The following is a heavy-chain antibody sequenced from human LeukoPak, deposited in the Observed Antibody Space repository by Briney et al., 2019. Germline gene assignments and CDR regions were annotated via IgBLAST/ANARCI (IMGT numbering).Heavy chain of an antibody. Sequence: ASVKVSCKASGYTFTSYGISWVRQATGQGLEWMGWMNPNSGNTGYAQKFQGRVTMTRNTSISTAYMELSSLRSEDTAVYYCARGGKYQLLLNWFDPWGQGTLVTVSS. CDR2: MNPNSGNT. J-gene: IGHJ5*02. CDR1: GYTFTSYG. CDR3: ARGGKYQLLLNWFDP. V-gene: IGHV1-8*02. D-gene: IGHD2-2*01.